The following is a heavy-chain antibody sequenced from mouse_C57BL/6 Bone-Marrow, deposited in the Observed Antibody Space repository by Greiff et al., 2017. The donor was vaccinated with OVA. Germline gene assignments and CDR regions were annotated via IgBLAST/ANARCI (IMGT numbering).Heavy chain of an antibody. CDR3: ARSRWDWYFDV. CDR1: GYTFTSYG. Sequence: VKLVESGAELARPGASVKLSCKASGYTFTSYGISWVKQRTGQGLEWIGEIYPRSGNTYYNEKFKGKATLTADKSSSTAYMELRSLTSEDSAVYFCARSRWDWYFDVWGTGTTVTVSS. V-gene: IGHV1-81*01. CDR2: IYPRSGNT. D-gene: IGHD4-1*01. J-gene: IGHJ1*03.